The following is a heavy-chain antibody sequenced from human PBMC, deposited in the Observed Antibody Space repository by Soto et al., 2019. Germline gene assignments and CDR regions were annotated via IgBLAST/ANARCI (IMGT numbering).Heavy chain of an antibody. V-gene: IGHV3-21*01. J-gene: IGHJ4*02. Sequence: EVQLVESGGGLVKPGGSLRLSCAASGFTFSSYSMNWVRQAPGKGLEWVSSISSSSSYIYYADSVKGRFTISRDNAKNSLYLQMNSLRAEDTAVYYCARDRGGFDDLDYWGQGTLVTVSS. D-gene: IGHD2-15*01. CDR2: ISSSSSYI. CDR1: GFTFSSYS. CDR3: ARDRGGFDDLDY.